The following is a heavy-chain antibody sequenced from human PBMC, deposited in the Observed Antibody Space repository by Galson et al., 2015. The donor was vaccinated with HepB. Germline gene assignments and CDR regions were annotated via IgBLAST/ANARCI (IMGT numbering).Heavy chain of an antibody. J-gene: IGHJ4*02. CDR1: GYSFTAFW. D-gene: IGHD3-10*01. CDR3: ASRQYYFGSGTWSNVSDY. Sequence: QSGAEVKKPGESLRISCQGSGYSFTAFWITWVRQIPGKGLEWMGRIDPSDSYTDYSPSFQGHVTISADKSVTTAYLQFSSLKASDTAIYYCASRQYYFGSGTWSNVSDYWGQGTLVTVSS. CDR2: IDPSDSYT. V-gene: IGHV5-10-1*01.